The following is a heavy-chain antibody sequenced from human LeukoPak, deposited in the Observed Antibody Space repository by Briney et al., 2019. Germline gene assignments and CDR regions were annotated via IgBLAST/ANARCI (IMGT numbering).Heavy chain of an antibody. CDR1: GFNLDDYG. D-gene: IGHD5-12*01. V-gene: IGHV3-20*04. CDR2: INWNGDSA. Sequence: PGGSLRLSCAASGFNLDDYGMIWVRQAPGKGLEWVSGINWNGDSADYADSVKGRFTIARDNAKNSLYLQINSLRAEDTALYYCAREVATMDYYYYMDVWGKGTTVTVSS. J-gene: IGHJ6*03. CDR3: AREVATMDYYYYMDV.